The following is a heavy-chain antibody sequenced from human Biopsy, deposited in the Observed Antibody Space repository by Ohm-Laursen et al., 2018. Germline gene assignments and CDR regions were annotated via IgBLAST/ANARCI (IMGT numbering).Heavy chain of an antibody. V-gene: IGHV4-59*08. CDR3: AKHGSGWTGDDAFHI. CDR1: GGSISGSS. Sequence: GTLSLTCTVSGGSISGSSWSWIRQAPGKGLEWIGYISYSRDTNHNPSLKSRITISVDTSKNQFSLKLTSVTAADTAVYYCAKHGSGWTGDDAFHIWGQGTMVTVSS. J-gene: IGHJ3*02. CDR2: ISYSRDT. D-gene: IGHD6-19*01.